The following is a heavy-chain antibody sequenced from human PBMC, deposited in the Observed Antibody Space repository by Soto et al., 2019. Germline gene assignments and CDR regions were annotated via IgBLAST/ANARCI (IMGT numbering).Heavy chain of an antibody. V-gene: IGHV1-18*04. CDR2: ISAYNGNT. D-gene: IGHD1-1*01. J-gene: IGHJ3*02. Sequence: QVQLVQSGAEVKKPGASVKVSCKASGYTFTSYGISWVRQAPGQGLEWMGWISAYNGNTNYAQKLQGRVTMTTDTTTSNGHMELRSRRSDDTAGYYWATTTMGPPLEMATTDDAFDSWGQGTRVTVSS. CDR3: ATTTMGPPLEMATTDDAFDS. CDR1: GYTFTSYG.